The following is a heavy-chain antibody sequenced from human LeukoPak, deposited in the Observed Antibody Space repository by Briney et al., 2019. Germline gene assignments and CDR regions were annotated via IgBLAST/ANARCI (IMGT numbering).Heavy chain of an antibody. CDR3: ARELGYCSGGSCYPPDY. J-gene: IGHJ4*02. D-gene: IGHD2-15*01. CDR2: ISGYNGNA. CDR1: GYTFTSYG. Sequence: ASVKVSRKASGYTFTSYGITWVRQAPGQGLEWMGWISGYNGNANYEQKLQGRVTMTPDTSTSTAYMELRSVRSDDTGVYYCARELGYCSGGSCYPPDYWGQGTLVTVSS. V-gene: IGHV1-18*01.